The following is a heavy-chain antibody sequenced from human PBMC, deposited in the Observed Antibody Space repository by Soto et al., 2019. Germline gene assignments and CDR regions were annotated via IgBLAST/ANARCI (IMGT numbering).Heavy chain of an antibody. CDR2: IKSITDGGTT. CDR3: STGRSTYVLDS. J-gene: IGHJ4*02. V-gene: IGHV3-15*01. Sequence: GGSLRLSCVASAFSFTNAWMSWVRQAPGKGLEWVGRIKSITDGGTTDYAAPVKGRFTISRDDSNNTMYLQMNSLKTEDTAVYYFSTGRSTYVLDSWGQGTLVTVSS. CDR1: AFSFTNAW. D-gene: IGHD3-10*02.